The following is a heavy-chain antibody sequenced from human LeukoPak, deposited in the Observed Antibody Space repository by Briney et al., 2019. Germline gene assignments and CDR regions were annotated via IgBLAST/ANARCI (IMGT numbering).Heavy chain of an antibody. J-gene: IGHJ4*02. CDR1: GGSFSGYY. CDR2: INHSGST. D-gene: IGHD2/OR15-2a*01. V-gene: IGHV4-34*01. CDR3: ARGRGYNSFDY. Sequence: PSETLSLTCAVYGGSFSGYYWSWIRQPPGKGLEWTGEINHSGSTNYNPSLKSRVTISVDTSKNQFSLKLSSVTAADTAVYYCARGRGYNSFDYWGQGTLVTVSS.